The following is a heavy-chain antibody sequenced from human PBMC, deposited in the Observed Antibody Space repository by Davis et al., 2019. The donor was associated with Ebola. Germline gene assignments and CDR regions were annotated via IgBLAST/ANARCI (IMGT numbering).Heavy chain of an antibody. CDR1: GGSISSSSYY. D-gene: IGHD6-13*01. CDR2: IYYSGST. Sequence: PGGSLRLSCTVSGGSISSSSYYWGWIRQPPGKGLEWIGSIYYSGSTYYNPSLKSRVTISVDTSKNQFSLKLSSVTAADTAVYYCARPQGIAARGWGQGTLVTVSS. J-gene: IGHJ4*02. CDR3: ARPQGIAARG. V-gene: IGHV4-39*01.